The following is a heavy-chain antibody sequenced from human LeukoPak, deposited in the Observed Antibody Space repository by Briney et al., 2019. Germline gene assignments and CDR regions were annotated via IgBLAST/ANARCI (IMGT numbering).Heavy chain of an antibody. CDR2: IFYTGRP. V-gene: IGHV4-59*08. Sequence: SETLSLTCTVSGDSISTDYWSWIRRPPGKGLEWIGYIFYTGRPSYNPSLKSRVTISLDESKNQFSLNLSSVTAADTAVYYCTRAPQGAVYYYGLDVWGPGTTVTVSS. D-gene: IGHD1-26*01. J-gene: IGHJ6*02. CDR1: GDSISTDY. CDR3: TRAPQGAVYYYGLDV.